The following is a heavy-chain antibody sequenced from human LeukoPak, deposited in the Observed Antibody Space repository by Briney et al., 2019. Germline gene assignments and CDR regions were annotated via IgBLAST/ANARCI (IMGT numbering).Heavy chain of an antibody. CDR2: ISSSSSYI. J-gene: IGHJ4*02. V-gene: IGHV3-21*01. Sequence: PGGSLRLSCAASGFTFSSYSMNWVRQAPGKGLEWVSSISSSSSYIYYADSVKGRFTISRDNVKNSLYLQMNSLRAEDTAVYYCARDKHSSGLIDYWGQGTLVTVSS. CDR1: GFTFSSYS. D-gene: IGHD6-19*01. CDR3: ARDKHSSGLIDY.